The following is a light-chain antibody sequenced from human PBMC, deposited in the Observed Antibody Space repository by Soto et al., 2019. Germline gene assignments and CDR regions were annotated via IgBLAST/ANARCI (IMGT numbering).Light chain of an antibody. CDR2: EVS. CDR1: QSLLHITGETF. V-gene: IGKV2D-29*02. J-gene: IGKJ5*01. Sequence: DIVMTQTPLSTPVTLGQAAYISCKSSQSLLHITGETFLFWYLQKPGQSPQLLIYEVSTRVSGVPDRFSGSGSGTDFTLEISRVETDDVGIYYCMQSTQLPPTFGQGTRLEIK. CDR3: MQSTQLPPT.